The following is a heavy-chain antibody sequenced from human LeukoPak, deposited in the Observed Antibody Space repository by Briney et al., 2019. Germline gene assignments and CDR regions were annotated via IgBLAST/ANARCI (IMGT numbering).Heavy chain of an antibody. J-gene: IGHJ2*01. CDR3: ARGGGGWYFDL. Sequence: GVSVKVSCKASGYTFTNYDISWVRQAPGQRLEWMGWINPYDGNTNYAQNLQGRVTMTTDTSTSTAYMELRSLRSDDTAVYYCARGGGGWYFDLWGRGTLVTVSS. CDR1: GYTFTNYD. V-gene: IGHV1-18*01. CDR2: INPYDGNT. D-gene: IGHD3-16*01.